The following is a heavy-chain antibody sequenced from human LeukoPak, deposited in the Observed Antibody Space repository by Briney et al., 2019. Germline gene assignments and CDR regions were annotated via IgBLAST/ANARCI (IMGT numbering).Heavy chain of an antibody. Sequence: GGSLRLSCAASGFTVSSNYMSWVRQAPGKGLEWVSVIYSGGSTYYADSVKGRLTISRDNSKNTLYLQMNSLRAEDTAVYYCARGVSGWYQYYFDYWGQGTLVTVSS. V-gene: IGHV3-53*01. D-gene: IGHD6-19*01. CDR3: ARGVSGWYQYYFDY. J-gene: IGHJ4*02. CDR1: GFTVSSNY. CDR2: IYSGGST.